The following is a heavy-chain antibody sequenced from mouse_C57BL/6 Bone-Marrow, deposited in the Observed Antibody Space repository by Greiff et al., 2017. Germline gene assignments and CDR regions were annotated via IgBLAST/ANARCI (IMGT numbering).Heavy chain of an antibody. J-gene: IGHJ4*01. CDR3: ARYYYGTFMDY. CDR2: ISSGSSTI. Sequence: DVKLVESGGGLVKPGGSLKLSCAASGFTFSDYGMHWVRQAPEKGLEWVAYISSGSSTIYYADTVKGRFTISRDNAKNTLFLQMTSLRSEDTAMYYCARYYYGTFMDYWGQGTSVTVSS. D-gene: IGHD1-1*01. CDR1: GFTFSDYG. V-gene: IGHV5-17*01.